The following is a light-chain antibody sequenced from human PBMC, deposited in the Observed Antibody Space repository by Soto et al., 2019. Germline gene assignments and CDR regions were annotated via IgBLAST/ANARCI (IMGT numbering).Light chain of an antibody. CDR3: QQSYSTPYT. CDR2: AAS. V-gene: IGKV1-39*01. Sequence: DIPMTQSPSSLSTSVGDRVTITCRASQSISSSLNWYQQNPGKAPKLLISAASTLQTGVPSRFSGSGAGTDFTLTISSLQPEDFATYYCQQSYSTPYTFGQGTKLEIK. J-gene: IGKJ2*01. CDR1: QSISSS.